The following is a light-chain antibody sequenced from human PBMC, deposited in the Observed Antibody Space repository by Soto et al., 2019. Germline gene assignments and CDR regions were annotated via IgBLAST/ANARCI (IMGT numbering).Light chain of an antibody. CDR1: QSVSSY. CDR3: QQRSNWPIS. J-gene: IGKJ5*01. CDR2: DAS. Sequence: EIVLTQAPATLSFSPGERATLSCRASQSVSSYLAWYQQKPGQAPRLLIYDASNRATGIPARFSGSGSGTDFTLTISSLEPEDFAVYYCQQRSNWPISFGQGTLLEI. V-gene: IGKV3-11*01.